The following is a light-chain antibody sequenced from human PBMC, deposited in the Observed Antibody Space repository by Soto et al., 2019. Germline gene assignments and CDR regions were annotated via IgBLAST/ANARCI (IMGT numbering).Light chain of an antibody. J-gene: IGLJ3*02. CDR2: DVT. V-gene: IGLV2-11*01. Sequence: QSALTQPRSVSGSPGLSVTISCTGTGSDVGAYNYVSCYQQHPGKAPKLMIYDVTKWHSGVPDRFSGSKPGNTASLTISGLQAEDEAHYYCSSYAGNYTLVFGGGTQLTVL. CDR3: SSYAGNYTLV. CDR1: GSDVGAYNY.